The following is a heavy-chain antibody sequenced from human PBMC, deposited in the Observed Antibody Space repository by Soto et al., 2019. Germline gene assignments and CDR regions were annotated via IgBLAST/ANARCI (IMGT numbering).Heavy chain of an antibody. V-gene: IGHV3-23*01. CDR1: GFTFSSYA. CDR3: AKSYGDGYYFDY. J-gene: IGHJ4*02. D-gene: IGHD4-17*01. Sequence: GGSLRLSCAASGFTFSSYAMSWVRQAPGKGLECVSAISNSGGSTYYADSVKGRFTISRDNSKNTLYLQMNSLRAEDTAVYYCAKSYGDGYYFDYWGQGTLVTVSS. CDR2: ISNSGGST.